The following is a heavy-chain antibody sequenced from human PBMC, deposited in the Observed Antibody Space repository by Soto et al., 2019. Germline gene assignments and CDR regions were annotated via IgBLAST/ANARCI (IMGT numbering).Heavy chain of an antibody. CDR3: ARLEGYQLPPQLIDPPAALFDP. V-gene: IGHV4-39*01. CDR1: GGSISSSRYY. D-gene: IGHD2-2*01. J-gene: IGHJ5*02. CDR2: IYYSGST. Sequence: PSETLSLTCTVSGGSISSSRYYWGWIRQPPGKGLEWIGNIYYSGSTYYNPSLKSRVTISVDTSKNQFSLKLNSVTAADTAVYYCARLEGYQLPPQLIDPPAALFDPWGQGTLVTVSS.